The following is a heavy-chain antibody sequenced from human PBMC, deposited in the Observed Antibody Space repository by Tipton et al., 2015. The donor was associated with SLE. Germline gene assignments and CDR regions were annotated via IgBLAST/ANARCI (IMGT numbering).Heavy chain of an antibody. Sequence: QSGAEVKKPGASVKVSCKASGGTFSSYAISWVRQAPGQGLEWMGRIIPFFGTAIYAQKFQGRVTITADKSTSTAYMELSSLRSEDTAIYYCARVASHHGDYVNWFDPWGQGTLVTVSS. CDR3: ARVASHHGDYVNWFDP. V-gene: IGHV1-69*06. J-gene: IGHJ5*02. CDR1: GGTFSSYA. D-gene: IGHD4-17*01. CDR2: IIPFFGTA.